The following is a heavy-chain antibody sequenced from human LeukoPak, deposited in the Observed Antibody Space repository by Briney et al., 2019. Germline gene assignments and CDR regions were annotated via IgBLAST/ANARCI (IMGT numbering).Heavy chain of an antibody. CDR1: GGSFSGYY. J-gene: IGHJ4*02. CDR2: INHSGST. V-gene: IGHV4-34*01. CDR3: ARGRRTYYDSSGYYHLDY. D-gene: IGHD3-22*01. Sequence: SETLSLTCAGYGGSFSGYYWSWIRQPPGKGLEWIGEINHSGSTNYNPSLKSRVTISVDTSKNQFSLKLSSVTAADTAVYYCARGRRTYYDSSGYYHLDYWGQGTLVTVSS.